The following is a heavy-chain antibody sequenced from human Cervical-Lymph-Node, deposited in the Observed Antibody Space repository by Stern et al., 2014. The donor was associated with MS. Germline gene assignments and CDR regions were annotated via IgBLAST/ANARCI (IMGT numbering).Heavy chain of an antibody. CDR2: IYPSGAP. J-gene: IGHJ6*02. Sequence: QVQLQESGPGLVKPSQTLSLTCTVSGGSISSGSYYWRWIRQPAGKGLEWIGRIYPSGAPNYTPPLKSRVPISVDPSKNQFSLKLSSVTAADTAVYYCARDCRLRYFDNYGMDVWGQGTTVTVSS. D-gene: IGHD3-9*01. CDR3: ARDCRLRYFDNYGMDV. CDR1: GGSISSGSYY. V-gene: IGHV4-61*02.